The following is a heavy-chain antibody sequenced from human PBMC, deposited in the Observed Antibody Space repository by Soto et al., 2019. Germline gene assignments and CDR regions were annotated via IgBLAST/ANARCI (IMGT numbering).Heavy chain of an antibody. V-gene: IGHV3-15*01. Sequence: EVQLVESGGGLVKPGGSLRLSCAASGFTFSNAWMSWVRQAPGKGLEWVGRIKSKTDGGTTDYAAPVKGRFSISRDDSKNALYLQMSSLKTEDTAVYYCTTDPYRGWAYWYFDLWGSGSVVTVSS. CDR1: GFTFSNAW. CDR2: IKSKTDGGTT. CDR3: TTDPYRGWAYWYFDL. D-gene: IGHD5-12*01. J-gene: IGHJ2*01.